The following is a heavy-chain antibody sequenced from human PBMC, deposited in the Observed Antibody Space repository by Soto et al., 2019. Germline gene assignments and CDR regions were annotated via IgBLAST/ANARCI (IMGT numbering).Heavy chain of an antibody. J-gene: IGHJ4*02. V-gene: IGHV1-2*02. Sequence: QVQLVQSGAEVKKPGASVKVSCKASGYTFTGYYMHWVRQAPGQGLAWMGWINPNSGGTNYAQKFQGRVTMTRDPSLSTAYMELSRLRSDDTAVYYCARVRVYSSSWYDYWGQGTLVTVSS. CDR2: INPNSGGT. D-gene: IGHD6-13*01. CDR1: GYTFTGYY. CDR3: ARVRVYSSSWYDY.